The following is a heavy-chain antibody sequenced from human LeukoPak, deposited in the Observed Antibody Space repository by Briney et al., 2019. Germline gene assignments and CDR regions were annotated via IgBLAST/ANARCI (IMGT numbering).Heavy chain of an antibody. D-gene: IGHD5-12*01. Sequence: PSETLSLTCTVSGGSISSGGYYWSWIRQPPGKGLEWIGSIYYSGSTYYNPSLKSRVTISVDTSKNQFSLKLSSVTAADTAVYYCARGGEVATISFDYWGQGTLVTVSS. J-gene: IGHJ4*02. V-gene: IGHV4-39*07. CDR2: IYYSGST. CDR3: ARGGEVATISFDY. CDR1: GGSISSGGYY.